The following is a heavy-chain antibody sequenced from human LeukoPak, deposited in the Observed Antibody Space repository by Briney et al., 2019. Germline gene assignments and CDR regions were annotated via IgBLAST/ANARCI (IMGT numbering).Heavy chain of an antibody. V-gene: IGHV3-11*04. CDR2: ISSGGGSI. D-gene: IGHD3-3*01. Sequence: GGSLRLSCAASGFTFSDYYMNWVRQAPGKGLEWVSYISSGGGSIYYADSVKGRFTISRDNAKNSLYLQMNSLRAEDTAVYYCAREGYDFWGVYMDVWGKGTTVTVSS. J-gene: IGHJ6*03. CDR3: AREGYDFWGVYMDV. CDR1: GFTFSDYY.